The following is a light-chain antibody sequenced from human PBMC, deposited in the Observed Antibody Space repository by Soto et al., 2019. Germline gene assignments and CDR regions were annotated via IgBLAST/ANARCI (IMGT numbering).Light chain of an antibody. Sequence: DIQMTQSPSTLSASVGDRVTITCRASQSISNWLAWYQQKPGKAPKLLIYKASTLESGVPSRFSGSGSGTEFTLTISSLQPDDFATYFCQQYNNWPRTFGQGTKVDIK. CDR1: QSISNW. CDR2: KAS. CDR3: QQYNNWPRT. J-gene: IGKJ1*01. V-gene: IGKV1-5*03.